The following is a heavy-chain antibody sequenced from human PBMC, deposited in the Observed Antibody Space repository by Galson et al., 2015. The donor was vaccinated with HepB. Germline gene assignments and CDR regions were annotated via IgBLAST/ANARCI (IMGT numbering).Heavy chain of an antibody. J-gene: IGHJ4*02. Sequence: SVKVSCKASGYTFTSYGISWVRQAPGQGLEWMGWISAYNGNTNYAQKLQGRDTMTTDTSTSTAYMELRSLRSDDTAVYYCARDHRGGYDFWSGYYADYWGQGTLVTVSS. D-gene: IGHD3-3*01. CDR3: ARDHRGGYDFWSGYYADY. V-gene: IGHV1-18*01. CDR1: GYTFTSYG. CDR2: ISAYNGNT.